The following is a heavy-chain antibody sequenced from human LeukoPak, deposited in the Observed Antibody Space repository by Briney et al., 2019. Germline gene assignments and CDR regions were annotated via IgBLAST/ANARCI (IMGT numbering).Heavy chain of an antibody. CDR2: ISSSSSYI. Sequence: GGSLRLSCAASGFTFSSYSMNWVRRAPGKGLEWVSSISSSSSYIYYADSVKGRFTISRDNAKNSLYLQMNSLRAEDTAVYYCARTGTLGNWFDPWGQGTLVTVSS. D-gene: IGHD3-10*01. CDR1: GFTFSSYS. V-gene: IGHV3-21*01. J-gene: IGHJ5*02. CDR3: ARTGTLGNWFDP.